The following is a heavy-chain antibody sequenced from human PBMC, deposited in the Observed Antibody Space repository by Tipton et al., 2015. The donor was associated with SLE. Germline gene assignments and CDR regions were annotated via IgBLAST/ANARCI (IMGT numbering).Heavy chain of an antibody. CDR2: IHHSGTT. J-gene: IGHJ4*02. V-gene: IGHV4-38-2*01. Sequence: TLSLTCDVSGYFINRGYYWGWIRQSPEKGLEWIGSIHHSGTTFYRPSLKSRVTISRDTSKNQFSLRMTSVTAADTAVYYCATRGSSSWYFFDYWGQGTLVTVSS. D-gene: IGHD6-13*01. CDR3: ATRGSSSWYFFDY. CDR1: GYFINRGYY.